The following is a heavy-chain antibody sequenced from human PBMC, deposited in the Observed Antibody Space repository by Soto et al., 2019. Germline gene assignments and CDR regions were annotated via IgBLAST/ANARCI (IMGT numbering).Heavy chain of an antibody. V-gene: IGHV3-74*01. D-gene: IGHD3-3*01. CDR2: INSDGSST. CDR3: AKGLEWLKAVFDY. CDR1: GFTFSSYW. Sequence: GGSLRLSCAASGFTFSSYWMHWVRQAPGKGLVWVSRINSDGSSTSYADSVKGRFTISRDNSKNTLYLQMNSLRAEDTAVYYCAKGLEWLKAVFDYWGQGTLVTVSS. J-gene: IGHJ4*02.